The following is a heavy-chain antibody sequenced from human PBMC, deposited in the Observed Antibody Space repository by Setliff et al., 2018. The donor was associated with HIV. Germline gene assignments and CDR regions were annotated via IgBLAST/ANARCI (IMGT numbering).Heavy chain of an antibody. CDR3: ARRFEYATGYYGLDV. CDR2: INDSGNT. D-gene: IGHD4-4*01. J-gene: IGHJ6*02. Sequence: PSETRPLTCAVYGGSVSDDYWSWIRQPPGRGMEWIGEINDSGNTNFNPSHKNRVTMSVDTSKSQFSLNLTSVTVADTALYYCARRFEYATGYYGLDVWG. V-gene: IGHV4-34*01. CDR1: GGSVSDDY.